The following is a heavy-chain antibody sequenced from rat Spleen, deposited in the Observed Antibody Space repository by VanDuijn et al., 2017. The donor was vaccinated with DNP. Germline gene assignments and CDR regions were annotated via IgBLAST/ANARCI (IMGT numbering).Heavy chain of an antibody. V-gene: IGHV3-1*01. CDR3: ARWGDYFDY. CDR2: ISYNGRT. Sequence: EVQLQESGPGLVEPSQSLSLTCSVTGYSITSCCRWTWIRRFPGNKMEYIGHISYNGRTHYNPSLKSRISITRDTSKNQFFLQLNSVTTEDTATYYCARWGDYFDYWGQGVMVTVSS. J-gene: IGHJ2*01. CDR1: GYSITSCC.